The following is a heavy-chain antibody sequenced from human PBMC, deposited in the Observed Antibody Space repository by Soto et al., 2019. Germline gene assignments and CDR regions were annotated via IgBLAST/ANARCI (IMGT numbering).Heavy chain of an antibody. CDR2: IKSKTDGGTT. D-gene: IGHD6-13*01. J-gene: IGHJ4*02. CDR3: TTLYSTAAGNWAFDY. Sequence: GGSLRLSCAASGFTFSNAWMNWVRQAPGKGLEWVGRIKSKTDGGTTDYAAPVKGRFTISRDDSKNTLYLQMNSLKTEDTAVYYCTTLYSTAAGNWAFDYWGQGTLVTVSS. V-gene: IGHV3-15*07. CDR1: GFTFSNAW.